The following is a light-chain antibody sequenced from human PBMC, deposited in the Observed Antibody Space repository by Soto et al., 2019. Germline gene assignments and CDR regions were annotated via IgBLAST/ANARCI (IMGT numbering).Light chain of an antibody. J-gene: IGKJ1*01. CDR1: QNINNY. Sequence: DIQMTQSPSSLSASVGDRVTITCRASQNINNYLNWYQQKPGKAPKLMIYDASTLQRGVPSRFSGSGSGTDFTLTISSLQPEDFATYYCQQSYSSPRTFGQGTKVEIK. CDR3: QQSYSSPRT. CDR2: DAS. V-gene: IGKV1-39*01.